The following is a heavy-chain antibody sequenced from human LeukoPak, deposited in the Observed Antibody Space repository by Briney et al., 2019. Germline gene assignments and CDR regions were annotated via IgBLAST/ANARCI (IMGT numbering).Heavy chain of an antibody. V-gene: IGHV1-46*01. J-gene: IGHJ3*02. CDR3: AREAYGRSSRYDALDI. Sequence: ASVKVSCKASGFSFTSYYMHWVRQAPGQGLEWMGVISPSGGSTTYAERFQGRVTMTRDTSTGTVYMELSSLISEDTAVYYCAREAYGRSSRYDALDIWGQGTMVTVSS. CDR2: ISPSGGST. CDR1: GFSFTSYY. D-gene: IGHD6-13*01.